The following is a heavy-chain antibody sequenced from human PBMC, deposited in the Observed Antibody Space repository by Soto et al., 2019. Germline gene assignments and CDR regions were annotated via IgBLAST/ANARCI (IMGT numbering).Heavy chain of an antibody. CDR2: ISGNGGST. D-gene: IGHD1-26*01. CDR3: AKRSSGDPFDP. CDR1: GFSFSSYA. V-gene: IGHV3-23*01. Sequence: EVQLLESGGGLVQPGGSLRLSCAASGFSFSSYAMSWVRQAPGKGLEWVSGISGNGGSTNYADSVKGRFTISRDNSKKSLYLQMNSLSAEDTARYYCAKRSSGDPFDPGGQGTLVTVSS. J-gene: IGHJ5*02.